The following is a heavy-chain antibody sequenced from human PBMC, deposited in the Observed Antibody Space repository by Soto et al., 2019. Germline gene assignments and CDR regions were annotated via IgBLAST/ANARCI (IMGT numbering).Heavy chain of an antibody. J-gene: IGHJ6*03. CDR3: ARTMVRGVYQYYYYMDV. D-gene: IGHD3-10*01. Sequence: AXSVKVSFNASGYTFTTYAMHLLRHTPGQRLEWMGWINAGNGNTKYSQKFQGRVTITRDTSASTAYMELSSLRSEDTAVYYCARTMVRGVYQYYYYMDVWGKGTTVTVSS. CDR1: GYTFTTYA. V-gene: IGHV1-3*01. CDR2: INAGNGNT.